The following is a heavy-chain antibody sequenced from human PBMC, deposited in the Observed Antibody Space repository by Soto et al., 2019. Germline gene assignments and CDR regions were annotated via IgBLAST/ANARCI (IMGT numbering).Heavy chain of an antibody. CDR3: ARSDDV. CDR1: GCTLSEYF. V-gene: IGHV1-2*02. Sequence: ASVQVSCEASGCTLSEYFIHWERQAPGQGLEWMGWSNPDSGTPYYAQKCKGRVTMTRDTSLGTAYLVLNRLEYDDTAVYYCARSDDVWGPGCLVTVPQ. CDR2: SNPDSGTP. J-gene: IGHJ1*01.